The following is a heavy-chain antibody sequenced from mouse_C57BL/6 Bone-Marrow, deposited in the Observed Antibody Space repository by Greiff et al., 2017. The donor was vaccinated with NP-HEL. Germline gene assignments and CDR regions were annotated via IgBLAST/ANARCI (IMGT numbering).Heavy chain of an antibody. CDR2: IHPNSGST. D-gene: IGHD2-1*01. V-gene: IGHV1-64*01. CDR3: ARWTYGNYGRDY. Sequence: QVQLQQPGAELVKPGASVKLSCKASGYTFTSYWMHWVKQRPGQGLEWIGMIHPNSGSTNYNEKFKSKATLTVDKSSSTAYMQLSSLTSEDSAVYYCARWTYGNYGRDYWGQGTTLTVSS. J-gene: IGHJ2*01. CDR1: GYTFTSYW.